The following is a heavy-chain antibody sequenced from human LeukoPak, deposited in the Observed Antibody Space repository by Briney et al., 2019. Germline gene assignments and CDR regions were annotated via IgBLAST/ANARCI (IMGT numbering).Heavy chain of an antibody. V-gene: IGHV4-61*01. CDR1: GGSVSSGSYY. Sequence: SETLSLTCTVSGGSVSSGSYYWSWIRQPPGKGLEWIGYIYYSGSTNYNPSLKSRVTISVDTSKNQFSLKLSSVTAADTAVYYCARTGYSSSWYNMGYWGQGTLVTVSS. J-gene: IGHJ4*02. D-gene: IGHD6-13*01. CDR3: ARTGYSSSWYNMGY. CDR2: IYYSGST.